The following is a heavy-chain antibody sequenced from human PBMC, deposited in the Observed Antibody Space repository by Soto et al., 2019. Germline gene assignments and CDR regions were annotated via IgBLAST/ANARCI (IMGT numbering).Heavy chain of an antibody. CDR3: AKRAYGSDLDY. D-gene: IGHD3-10*01. J-gene: IGHJ4*02. CDR2: ISGSGDST. V-gene: IGHV3-23*01. CDR1: GFTFSSYA. Sequence: EVQLLESGGGLVQPGGSLRLSCATSGFTFSSYAMNWVRQAPGKGLEWVSVISGSGDSTYYADSVKGRFTISRDNSKNTLYLQMNSLRAEDTAVYYCAKRAYGSDLDYWGQGTLVTVSS.